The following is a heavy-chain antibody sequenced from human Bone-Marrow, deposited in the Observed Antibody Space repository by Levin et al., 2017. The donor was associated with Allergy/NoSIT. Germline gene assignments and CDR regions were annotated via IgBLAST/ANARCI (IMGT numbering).Heavy chain of an antibody. D-gene: IGHD4-17*01. CDR3: ATASRSVTPAP. V-gene: IGHV3-7*03. CDR2: IKQDGSVK. J-gene: IGHJ5*02. CDR1: RFTFSSHW. Sequence: GESLKISCEASRFTFSSHWMSWVRQAPGRGLEWLANIKQDGSVKQYVDSVKGRFTISRDNAKNSLYLQMDSLRAEDTAVYYCATASRSVTPAPWGQGTPVTVSS.